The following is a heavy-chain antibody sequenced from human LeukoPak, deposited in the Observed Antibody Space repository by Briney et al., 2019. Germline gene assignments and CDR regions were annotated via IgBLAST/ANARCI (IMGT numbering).Heavy chain of an antibody. J-gene: IGHJ5*02. CDR3: ARGTGTTIWFDP. V-gene: IGHV1-8*01. D-gene: IGHD1-1*01. CDR2: MNPNSGNT. CDR1: GYTFTSYD. Sequence: ASVKVSCRASGYTFTSYDINWVRQAAGQGLEGMGWMNPNSGNTDYAQKFQGRVTMTRNTSISTAYMELSSLRSEDTAVYYCARGTGTTIWFDPWGQGTLVTVSS.